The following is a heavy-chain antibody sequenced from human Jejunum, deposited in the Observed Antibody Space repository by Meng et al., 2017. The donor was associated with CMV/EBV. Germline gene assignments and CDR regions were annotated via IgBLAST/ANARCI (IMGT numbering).Heavy chain of an antibody. CDR2: ISEGDGNT. CDR3: TKDLRGEWLGLTNDY. Sequence: VPLLESGVVLGPPGGSLRLSFAASGFTLNNYPMSWVRQAPGKGLEWVSVISEGDGNTHYADSVKGRFIISRDTSKNTLYLQMNSLGAEDTAVYHCTKDLRGEWLGLTNDYWGQGTLVTVSS. V-gene: IGHV3-23*01. D-gene: IGHD6-19*01. CDR1: GFTLNNYP. J-gene: IGHJ4*02.